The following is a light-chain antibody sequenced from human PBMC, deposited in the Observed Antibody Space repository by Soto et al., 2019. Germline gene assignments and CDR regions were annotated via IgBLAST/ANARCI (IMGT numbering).Light chain of an antibody. CDR2: AAS. Sequence: AIRMTQAPTTFSSSTGDRVTITCRASQGITSYLAWYQQKPGNAPKLLIYAASSLQSGVPSRFSGSGSGTAFTLTISCLQSEDFATYFYQQYYSYPLSFGGGTKVDIK. J-gene: IGKJ4*01. CDR1: QGITSY. V-gene: IGKV1-8*01. CDR3: QQYYSYPLS.